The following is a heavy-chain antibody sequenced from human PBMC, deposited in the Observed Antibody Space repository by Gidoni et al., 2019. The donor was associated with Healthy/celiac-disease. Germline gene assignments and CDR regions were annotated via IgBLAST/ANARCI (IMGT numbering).Heavy chain of an antibody. CDR2: ISYDGSNK. Sequence: QVQLVESGGGVVQPGRSLRLSCAAPGFTFSSYAMHWVRQAPGKGLEWVAVISYDGSNKYYADSVKGRFTISRDNSKNTLYLQMNSLRAEDTAVYYCARTGVEWFFNNWFDPWGQGTLVTVSS. CDR1: GFTFSSYA. D-gene: IGHD3-3*01. CDR3: ARTGVEWFFNNWFDP. V-gene: IGHV3-30-3*01. J-gene: IGHJ5*02.